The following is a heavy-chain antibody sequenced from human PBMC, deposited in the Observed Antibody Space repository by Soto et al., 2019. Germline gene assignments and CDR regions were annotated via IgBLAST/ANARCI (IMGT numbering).Heavy chain of an antibody. Sequence: GGSLRLSCAVSAFSASDNYMSWVRQAPGKGLEWVSVIYRGDATPYADSVKGRFTISRDNSKNTVYLQMNSLRAEDTAVYYCARDRSDSSRADSFDIWGQGTMVTVSS. D-gene: IGHD6-25*01. J-gene: IGHJ3*02. V-gene: IGHV3-53*01. CDR1: AFSASDNY. CDR3: ARDRSDSSRADSFDI. CDR2: IYRGDAT.